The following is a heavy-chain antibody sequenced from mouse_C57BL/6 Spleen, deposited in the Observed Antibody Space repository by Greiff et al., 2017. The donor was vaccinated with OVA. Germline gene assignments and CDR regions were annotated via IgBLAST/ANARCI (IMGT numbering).Heavy chain of an antibody. Sequence: QVQLKQPGAELVKPGASVKLFCKASGYTFTSYWMHWVKQRPGQGLEWIGMIHPNSGSTNYNEKFKSKATLTVDKSSSTAYMQLSSLTSEDSAVYYCAKEGLYYGSSFYAMDYWGQGTSVTVSS. V-gene: IGHV1-64*01. CDR3: AKEGLYYGSSFYAMDY. J-gene: IGHJ4*01. D-gene: IGHD1-1*01. CDR2: IHPNSGST. CDR1: GYTFTSYW.